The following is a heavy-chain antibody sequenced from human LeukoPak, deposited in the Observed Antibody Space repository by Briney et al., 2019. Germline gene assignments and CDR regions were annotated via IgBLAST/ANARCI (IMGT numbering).Heavy chain of an antibody. V-gene: IGHV3-21*01. CDR2: ISSSSSYI. D-gene: IGHD6-13*01. CDR1: GFTFSSYS. CDR3: ARDQAAAGTPLDY. J-gene: IGHJ4*02. Sequence: GGSLRLSCAASGFTFSSYSMNWVRQAPGKGLEWVSSISSSSSYIYYADSVKGRFTISRDNAKNSLYLQMNSLRAEDTAVYYCARDQAAAGTPLDYWGQGTLVTVSS.